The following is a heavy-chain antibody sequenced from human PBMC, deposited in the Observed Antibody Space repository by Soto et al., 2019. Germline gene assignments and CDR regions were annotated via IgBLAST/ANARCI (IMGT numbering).Heavy chain of an antibody. CDR3: ARDRGVAPPVAVNTHYFYYMDV. J-gene: IGHJ6*03. V-gene: IGHV1-18*01. CDR1: GYSFTNYG. Sequence: QDQLVQSGVEVKKPGASVKVSCKASGYSFTNYGITWVRQAPGQGFEWMGWISAYNGNTNYAQKFQGRVTMTTDASTSTAYLELRSLRSDDTAVYYCARDRGVAPPVAVNTHYFYYMDVWGKGTTVTVSS. D-gene: IGHD6-19*01. CDR2: ISAYNGNT.